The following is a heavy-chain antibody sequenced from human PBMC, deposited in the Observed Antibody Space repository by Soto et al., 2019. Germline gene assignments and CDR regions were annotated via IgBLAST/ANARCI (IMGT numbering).Heavy chain of an antibody. CDR1: GGTFSSYA. CDR3: ARDRPTIFGVVNPYYFDY. CDR2: IIPIFGTA. V-gene: IGHV1-69*01. Sequence: QVQLVQSGAEVKKPGSSVKVSCKASGGTFSSYAISWVRQAPVQGLEWMGGIIPIFGTANYAQKFQGRVTITADESTSTAYMELSSLRSEDTAVYYCARDRPTIFGVVNPYYFDYWGQGTLVTVSS. J-gene: IGHJ4*02. D-gene: IGHD3-3*01.